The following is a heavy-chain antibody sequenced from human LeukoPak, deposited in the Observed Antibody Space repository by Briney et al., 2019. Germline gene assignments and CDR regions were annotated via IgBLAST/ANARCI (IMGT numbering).Heavy chain of an antibody. CDR3: ARGRYYYDSSGYYFDY. V-gene: IGHV1-2*02. D-gene: IGHD3-22*01. Sequence: ASVKVSCKASGYTFTGYYMHWVRQAPGQGLEWMGWINPNSGGTNYAQKFQGRVTMTRDTSISTAYMELSRLRFDDTAVYYCARGRYYYDSSGYYFDYWGQGTLVTVSS. CDR1: GYTFTGYY. J-gene: IGHJ4*02. CDR2: INPNSGGT.